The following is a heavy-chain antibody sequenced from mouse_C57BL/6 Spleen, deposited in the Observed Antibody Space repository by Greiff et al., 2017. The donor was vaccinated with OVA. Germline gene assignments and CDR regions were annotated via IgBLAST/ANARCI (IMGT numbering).Heavy chain of an antibody. D-gene: IGHD1-1*01. V-gene: IGHV1-69*01. J-gene: IGHJ1*03. CDR3: ARGGTVEYFDD. CDR1: GYTFTSYW. Sequence: VQLQQPGAELVMPGASVKLSCKASGYTFTSYWMHWVKQRPGQGLEWIGEIDPSDSYTNYNQKFKGKSTLTVDKSSSTAYMQLSSLTSEDSAVYYCARGGTVEYFDDWGKGTTVTVSS. CDR2: IDPSDSYT.